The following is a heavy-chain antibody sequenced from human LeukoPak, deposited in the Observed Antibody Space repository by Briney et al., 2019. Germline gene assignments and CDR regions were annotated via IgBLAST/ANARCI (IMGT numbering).Heavy chain of an antibody. Sequence: VWGLRVDCAGPRFSFRDFWMSWVGQSAGKGLEWVASINQGGSLNYYVDSVKGRFTISRDDAKSSLYVRMDSLRDEDTAVYYCARFGYSGWNLEYWGQGTLVTVSS. V-gene: IGHV3-7*01. CDR3: ARFGYSGWNLEY. CDR2: INQGGSLN. J-gene: IGHJ4*02. CDR1: RFSFRDFW. D-gene: IGHD5-12*01.